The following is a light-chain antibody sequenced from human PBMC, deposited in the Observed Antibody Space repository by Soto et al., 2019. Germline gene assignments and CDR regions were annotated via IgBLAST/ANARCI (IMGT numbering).Light chain of an antibody. Sequence: DIQMTQSPSTLSASVGDRVTITCRASESMSNSLAWFQQKPGKAPKLLISGALSFQSEVPSRFSGSASGSKFTLTITNLQPDDLAAYDCQQCHRYLTFGQGT. V-gene: IGKV1-5*01. CDR2: GAL. J-gene: IGKJ2*01. CDR3: QQCHRYLT. CDR1: ESMSNS.